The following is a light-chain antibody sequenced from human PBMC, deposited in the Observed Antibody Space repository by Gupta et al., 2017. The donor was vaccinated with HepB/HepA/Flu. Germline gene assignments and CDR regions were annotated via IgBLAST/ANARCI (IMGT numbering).Light chain of an antibody. CDR1: SGHSSYI. V-gene: IGLV4-60*03. J-gene: IGLJ2*01. CDR2: VEGSGNY. CDR3: ETWDTKV. Sequence: QPVLTHSSSASASLGSSVKLTCTLSSGHSSYIIAWHQQQPGKAPRYLMNVEGSGNYNKGSGVPDRFSGARSGAERHLTISNLQSEDEAEYYCETWDTKVFGGGTKVNVL.